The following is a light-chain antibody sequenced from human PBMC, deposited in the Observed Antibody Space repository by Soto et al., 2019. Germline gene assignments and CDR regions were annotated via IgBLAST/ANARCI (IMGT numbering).Light chain of an antibody. CDR1: QSVSSN. CDR2: GAS. CDR3: QQYNNWPPECT. V-gene: IGKV3-15*01. Sequence: EIVMTQSPATLSVSPGERATLSCRASQSVSSNLAWYQQKPGQAPRLLIYGASTRATGIPARFSGSGSGTEFTLTISSRQSEDVAVYYCQQYNNWPPECTFGGGTKVEIK. J-gene: IGKJ4*02.